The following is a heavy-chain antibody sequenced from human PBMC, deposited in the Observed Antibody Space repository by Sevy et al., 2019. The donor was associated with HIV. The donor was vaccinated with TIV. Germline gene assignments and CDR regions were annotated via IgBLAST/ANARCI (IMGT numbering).Heavy chain of an antibody. J-gene: IGHJ4*02. CDR2: LYHSGST. D-gene: IGHD2-2*01. Sequence: SETLSLTCAVSGYSISSGYYWGWIRQPPGKGLEWIGSLYHSGSTYYNPSLKSRVTISVDTSKNQFSLKLSSVTAAETAVYYCARDRYSTSWDFDYWGQGTLVTVSS. V-gene: IGHV4-38-2*02. CDR3: ARDRYSTSWDFDY. CDR1: GYSISSGYY.